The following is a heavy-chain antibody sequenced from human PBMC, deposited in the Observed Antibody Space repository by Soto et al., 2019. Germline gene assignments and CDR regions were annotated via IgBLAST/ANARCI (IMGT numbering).Heavy chain of an antibody. J-gene: IGHJ4*02. CDR1: VYTFTSSG. CDR2: TSIYNGHT. V-gene: IGHV1-18*01. CDR3: ARWDDYGASDQYHFDQ. Sequence: GXSVKASCKASVYTFTSSGIGWVRQAPGQGLEWMGWTSIYNGHTEYSPKFLGRVVMTTDTSADTAYLELKSLRPDDAALYYCARWDDYGASDQYHFDQWGQGTLVTVSS. D-gene: IGHD4-17*01.